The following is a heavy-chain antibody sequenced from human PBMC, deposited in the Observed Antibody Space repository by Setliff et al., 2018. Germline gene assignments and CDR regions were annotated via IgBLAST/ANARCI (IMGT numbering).Heavy chain of an antibody. CDR2: INTSGST. D-gene: IGHD3-10*01. CDR1: GGSISYNY. V-gene: IGHV4-4*07. J-gene: IGHJ4*02. CDR3: ARDVGGEGYFDS. Sequence: SETLSLTCTVSGGSISYNYWSWIRQPAGKGLQWIGRINTSGSTKYNPSLKSRVTVSVDTSKNQFSLKLSAVTAADTAVYYCARDVGGEGYFDSWGQGTLVTVSS.